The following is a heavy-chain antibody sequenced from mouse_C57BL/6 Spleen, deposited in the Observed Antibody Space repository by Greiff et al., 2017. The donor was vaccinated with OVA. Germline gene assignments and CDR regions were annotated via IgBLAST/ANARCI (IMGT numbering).Heavy chain of an antibody. CDR3: ARKSADYGSSPDY. V-gene: IGHV1-59*01. CDR2: IDPSDSYT. J-gene: IGHJ2*01. D-gene: IGHD1-1*01. CDR1: GYTFTSYW. Sequence: QVQLQQPGAELVRPGTSVKLSCKASGYTFTSYWMHWVKQRPGQGLEWIGVIDPSDSYTNYNQKFKGKATLTVDTSSSTAYLQLSSLTSEDSAVYYCARKSADYGSSPDYWGQGTTLTVSS.